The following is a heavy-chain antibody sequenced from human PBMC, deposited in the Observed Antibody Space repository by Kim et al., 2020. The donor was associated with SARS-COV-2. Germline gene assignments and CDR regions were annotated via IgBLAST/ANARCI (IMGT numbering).Heavy chain of an antibody. Sequence: VQGRFTISRDNSKNTLYLQMNSLRAEDTAVYYCAREEAAAFPYYYYGMDVWGQGTTVTVSS. V-gene: IGHV3-30*01. CDR3: AREEAAAFPYYYYGMDV. D-gene: IGHD6-13*01. J-gene: IGHJ6*02.